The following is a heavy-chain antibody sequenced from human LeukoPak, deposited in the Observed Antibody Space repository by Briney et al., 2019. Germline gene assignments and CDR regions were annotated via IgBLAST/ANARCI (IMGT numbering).Heavy chain of an antibody. J-gene: IGHJ4*02. CDR2: ISGSGGST. CDR3: AKGCGIVVVPAAICD. V-gene: IGHV3-23*01. D-gene: IGHD2-2*01. CDR1: GFTFSSYA. Sequence: QPGGSLRLSCAASGFTFSSYAMSWVRQAPGKGLEWVSAISGSGGSTYYADSVKGRFTISRDNSLDTLYLQMNSLRVEDTAVYYCAKGCGIVVVPAAICDWGQGTLLTVSS.